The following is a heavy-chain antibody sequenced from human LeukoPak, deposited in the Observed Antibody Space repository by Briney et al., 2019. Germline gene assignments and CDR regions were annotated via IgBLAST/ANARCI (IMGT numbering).Heavy chain of an antibody. Sequence: GGSLRLSCAASEFTFSSYAMQWVRQAPGKGLEWVSGISASGGSTWYADSVKGRFTISSDNSKNTLYLQMNSLRAEDTAVYYCAKYVSAKGPPYALDVWGQGTTITVSS. CDR2: ISASGGST. D-gene: IGHD2/OR15-2a*01. CDR3: AKYVSAKGPPYALDV. V-gene: IGHV3-23*01. CDR1: EFTFSSYA. J-gene: IGHJ6*02.